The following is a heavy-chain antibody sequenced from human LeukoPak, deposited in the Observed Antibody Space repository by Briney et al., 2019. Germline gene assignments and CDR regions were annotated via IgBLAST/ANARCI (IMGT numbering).Heavy chain of an antibody. CDR3: AREVNGDYALDY. CDR2: INPNSGDT. D-gene: IGHD4-17*01. J-gene: IGHJ4*02. Sequence: ASVKVSCKSSGYTFTGYYMHWERQAPGQGLEWVGRINPNSGDTNYAQRFQGRVTMTNDTSISTAYMELSRLSSDDTAVYYCAREVNGDYALDYWGQGTLVTVSS. CDR1: GYTFTGYY. V-gene: IGHV1-2*06.